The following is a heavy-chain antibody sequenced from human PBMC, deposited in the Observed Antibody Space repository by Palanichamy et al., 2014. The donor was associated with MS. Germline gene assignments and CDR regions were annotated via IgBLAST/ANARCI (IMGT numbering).Heavy chain of an antibody. CDR2: IKAGGDEK. Sequence: VQLVDSGGSLVQPGGSLRLSCAASGFDFSRYWMTWVRQTPGEGLQWVATIKAGGDEKHYADSVKGRFTISRDDAKNSVHLQMNSLRAEDTAVYYCARGLYNWKHWGQGTVVAVSS. J-gene: IGHJ4*02. D-gene: IGHD1-1*01. CDR1: GFDFSRYW. V-gene: IGHV3-7*01. CDR3: ARGLYNWKH.